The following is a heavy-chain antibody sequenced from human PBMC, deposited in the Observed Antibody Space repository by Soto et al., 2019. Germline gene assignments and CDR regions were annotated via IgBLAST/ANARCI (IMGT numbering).Heavy chain of an antibody. CDR1: GGTFSSYT. CDR2: IIPILGIA. V-gene: IGHV1-69*02. J-gene: IGHJ4*02. Sequence: QVQLVQSGAEVKKPGSSVKVSCKASGGTFSSYTISWVRQAPGQGLEWMGRIIPILGIANYAQKFQGRVTITADKSTSTAYMELSSLRSEDTAVYYCASTIHGDSIDYWGQGTLVTVSS. CDR3: ASTIHGDSIDY. D-gene: IGHD7-27*01.